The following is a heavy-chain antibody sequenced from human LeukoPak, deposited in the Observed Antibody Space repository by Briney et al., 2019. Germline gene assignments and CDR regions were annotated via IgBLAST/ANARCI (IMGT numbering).Heavy chain of an antibody. V-gene: IGHV4-59*01. CDR1: GGSISSYY. CDR3: AREKGGSTDWYFDY. J-gene: IGHJ4*02. Sequence: SETLSLTCTVSGGSISSYYWSWIRQPPGKGLEWIGYISHTGTTNNNPSLKSRVTISLDTSKNQFSLNLSSVTAADTAVYYCAREKGGSTDWYFDYWGQGALVTVSS. CDR2: ISHTGTT. D-gene: IGHD4-17*01.